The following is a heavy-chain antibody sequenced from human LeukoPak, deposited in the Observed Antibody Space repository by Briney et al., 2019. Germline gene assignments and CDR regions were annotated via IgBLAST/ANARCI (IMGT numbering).Heavy chain of an antibody. CDR3: ARVPAAINWFDP. CDR1: GGSFSGYY. Sequence: PSETLSLTCAVYGGSFSGYYWSWIRQPPGKGLEWIGEINHSGSTNYNPSLESRVTISVDTSKNQFSLKLSSVTAADTAVYYCARVPAAINWFDPWGQGTLVTVSS. CDR2: INHSGST. V-gene: IGHV4-34*01. J-gene: IGHJ5*02. D-gene: IGHD2-2*02.